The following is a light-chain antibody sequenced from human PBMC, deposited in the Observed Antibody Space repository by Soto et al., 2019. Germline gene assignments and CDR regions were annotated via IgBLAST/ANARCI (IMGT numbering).Light chain of an antibody. Sequence: EIVMTQSPATLSVSPGEGATLSCRASQSVSSNLAWYQQKPGQATRLLILGASTRATGIPARFSGRGSGTEFSLTISALQSEDLAIYYCLQYSNWPLTFGGGTKVGIK. CDR2: GAS. V-gene: IGKV3-15*01. CDR1: QSVSSN. J-gene: IGKJ4*01. CDR3: LQYSNWPLT.